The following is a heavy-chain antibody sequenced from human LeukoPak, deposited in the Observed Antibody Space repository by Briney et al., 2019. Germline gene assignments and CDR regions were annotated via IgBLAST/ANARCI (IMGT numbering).Heavy chain of an antibody. Sequence: SETLSLTCAVYGGSFSGYYWSWIRQPPGKGLEWIGYIYYSGSTNYNPSLKSRVTISVDTSKNQFSLKLSSVTAADTAVYYCARVRLVLYYYYMDVWGKGTTVTISS. CDR3: ARVRLVLYYYYMDV. V-gene: IGHV4-59*01. J-gene: IGHJ6*03. CDR1: GGSFSGYY. CDR2: IYYSGST. D-gene: IGHD6-19*01.